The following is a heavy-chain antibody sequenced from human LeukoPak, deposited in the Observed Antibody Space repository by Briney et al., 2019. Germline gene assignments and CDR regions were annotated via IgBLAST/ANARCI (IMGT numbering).Heavy chain of an antibody. CDR2: IKQDGSEK. CDR3: ARDPPHSGWVYYYFDY. J-gene: IGHJ4*02. D-gene: IGHD6-19*01. CDR1: GFTFSSYW. V-gene: IGHV3-7*01. Sequence: PGGSLRLSCAASGFTFSSYWMSWVRQAPGKGLEWVANIKQDGSEKYYVDSVKGRFTISRDNAKNSLYLQMNSLRAEDTAVYYCARDPPHSGWVYYYFDYWGQGTLVTVSS.